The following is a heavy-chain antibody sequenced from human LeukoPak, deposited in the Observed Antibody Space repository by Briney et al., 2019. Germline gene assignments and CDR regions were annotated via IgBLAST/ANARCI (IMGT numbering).Heavy chain of an antibody. CDR1: GGSNSAYY. D-gene: IGHD6-13*01. V-gene: IGHV4-59*08. Sequence: SETLSLTCSVSGGSNSAYYWSWIRQPPGKGLEWIGYINYSGRTDYNPSLKGRVTISVDTSKNQFSLKLSSVTAADTAVCYCARTISGWYYFDYWGQGTLVTVSS. CDR2: INYSGRT. J-gene: IGHJ4*02. CDR3: ARTISGWYYFDY.